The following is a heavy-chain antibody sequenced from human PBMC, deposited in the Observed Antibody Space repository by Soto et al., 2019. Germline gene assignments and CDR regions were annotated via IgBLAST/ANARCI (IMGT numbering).Heavy chain of an antibody. V-gene: IGHV5-51*04. J-gene: IGHJ6*02. Sequence: GXSLKVSLQASLYILSNYGIGWVRQMPGEGLDWMGIIYPCDSDTEYSPSFQGQVTFSVDKPISTAYLQLSSLKASDTAMYYSARLFLGSIAAAPTGGMDVWGQGTKVTVYS. CDR1: LYILSNYG. CDR3: ARLFLGSIAAAPTGGMDV. CDR2: IYPCDSDT. D-gene: IGHD6-13*01.